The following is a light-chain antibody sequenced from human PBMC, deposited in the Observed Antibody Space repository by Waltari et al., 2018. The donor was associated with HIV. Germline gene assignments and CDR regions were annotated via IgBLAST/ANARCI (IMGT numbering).Light chain of an antibody. CDR1: QSVSRNY. Sequence: EIVLTQSPGTLSLSPGERATLSCRASQSVSRNYLAWYQQKPGQAPRLLIYDASSRATGIPDRFSGSGSGTDFTLTISRLEPEDFALYYCQQYGSSPPFTFGPGTKVDIK. CDR3: QQYGSSPPFT. J-gene: IGKJ3*01. CDR2: DAS. V-gene: IGKV3-20*01.